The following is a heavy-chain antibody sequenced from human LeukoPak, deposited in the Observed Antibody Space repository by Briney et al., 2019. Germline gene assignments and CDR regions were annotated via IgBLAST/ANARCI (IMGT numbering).Heavy chain of an antibody. D-gene: IGHD1/OR15-1a*01. V-gene: IGHV3-23*01. CDR1: GFTFRSHA. CDR2: IYENGGTT. CDR3: ARDPGRTGFDY. J-gene: IGHJ4*02. Sequence: GGSLRLSCVGSGFTFRSHAMSWVRQAPEKGLEFASGIYENGGTTYYADSVKGRFSISRDNSKNTLYLRMTSLRAEDTAVYYCARDPGRTGFDYWGQGTLVTVSS.